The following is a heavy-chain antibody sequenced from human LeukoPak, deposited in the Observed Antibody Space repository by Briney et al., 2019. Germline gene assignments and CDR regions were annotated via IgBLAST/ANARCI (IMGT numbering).Heavy chain of an antibody. Sequence: PSETLSLTCTVSGGSISISSYYWGWIRQPPGKGLEWIGSIYYSGSTYYNPSLKSRVTISVDTSKNQFSLKLSSVTAADTAVYYSARLSSYQLLFNWGQGTLVTVSS. V-gene: IGHV4-39*01. CDR3: ARLSSYQLLFN. J-gene: IGHJ4*02. CDR1: GGSISISSYY. D-gene: IGHD2-2*01. CDR2: IYYSGST.